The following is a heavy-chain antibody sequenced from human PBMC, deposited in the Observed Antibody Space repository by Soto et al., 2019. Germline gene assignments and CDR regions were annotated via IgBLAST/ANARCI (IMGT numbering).Heavy chain of an antibody. Sequence: GGSLRLSCAASGFTFSSYWMSWVRQAPGKGLEWVANIKQDGSEKYYVDSVKGRFTISRDNAKNSLYLQMNSLRAEDTAVYYCARDQRGVVAATLVWGGANPGMDVWGKGTTVTVSS. J-gene: IGHJ6*04. V-gene: IGHV3-7*01. CDR1: GFTFSSYW. D-gene: IGHD2-15*01. CDR3: ARDQRGVVAATLVWGGANPGMDV. CDR2: IKQDGSEK.